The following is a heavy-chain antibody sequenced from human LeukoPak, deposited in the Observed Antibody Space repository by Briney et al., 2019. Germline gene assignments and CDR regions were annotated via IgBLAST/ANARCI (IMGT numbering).Heavy chain of an antibody. CDR3: ARGVSGKLRGWFDP. V-gene: IGHV4-34*01. Sequence: SETLSLTCAVYRGSFSGYYWTWIRQPPGQGLEWIGDMHQSGSPTYSPSLKSRVTISIDTSKNQFSLKLNSVTAADTAVYYCARGVSGKLRGWFDPWGQGTLVTVSS. D-gene: IGHD1-26*01. CDR1: RGSFSGYY. J-gene: IGHJ5*02. CDR2: MHQSGSP.